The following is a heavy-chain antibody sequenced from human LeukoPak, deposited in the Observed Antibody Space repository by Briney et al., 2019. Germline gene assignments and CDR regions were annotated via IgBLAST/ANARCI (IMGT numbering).Heavy chain of an antibody. CDR3: ARDSRSSPPGRWYYYYMDV. CDR1: GGSISSGSYY. D-gene: IGHD6-6*01. CDR2: IYTSGST. V-gene: IGHV4-61*02. J-gene: IGHJ6*03. Sequence: SETLSLTCTVSGGSISSGSYYWSWIRQPAGKGLEWIGRIYTSGSTNYNPSLKSRVTISVDTSKNQFSLKLSSVTAADTAVYYCARDSRSSPPGRWYYYYMDVWGKGTTVTVSS.